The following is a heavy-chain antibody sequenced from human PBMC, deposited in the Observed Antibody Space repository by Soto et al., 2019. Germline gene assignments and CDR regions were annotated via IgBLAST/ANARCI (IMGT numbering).Heavy chain of an antibody. CDR2: INHSGST. Sequence: SETLSLTCAVYGGSFSGYYWSWIRQPPGKGLEWIGEINHSGSTNYNPSLKSRVTISVDTSKNQFSLKLSSVTAADTAVYYCARGHFPNFPDIAAAGWFDPWGQGTLVTVSS. D-gene: IGHD6-13*01. J-gene: IGHJ5*02. V-gene: IGHV4-34*01. CDR1: GGSFSGYY. CDR3: ARGHFPNFPDIAAAGWFDP.